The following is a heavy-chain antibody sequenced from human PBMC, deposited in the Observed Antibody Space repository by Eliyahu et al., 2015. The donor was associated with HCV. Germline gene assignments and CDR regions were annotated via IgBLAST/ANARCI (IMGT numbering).Heavy chain of an antibody. J-gene: IGHJ5*02. CDR2: IYXSGST. CDR1: XGSISSSSXY. D-gene: IGHD3-10*01. V-gene: IGHV4-39*01. Sequence: QLQLQESGPGLVKPSETLSLTCTVXXGSISSSSXYWGWXRQPPGKGLEWIWGIYXSGSTXYNPSLKSRVTISVDTSKNQFSLKLSSVTAADTAVYYCARQPLEWSYYYGSGNFDPWGQGTLVTVSS. CDR3: ARQPLEWSYYYGSGNFDP.